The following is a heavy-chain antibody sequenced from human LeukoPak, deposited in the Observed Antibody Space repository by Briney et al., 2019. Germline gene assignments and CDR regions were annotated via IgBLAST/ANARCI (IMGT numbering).Heavy chain of an antibody. J-gene: IGHJ4*02. CDR1: GFTFSSYG. D-gene: IGHD3-22*01. CDR3: ARDPTEYYFGSGGYFLDY. Sequence: GGSLRLSCATSGFTFSSYGMHWVRQTPGKGLEWVAFIRFHGTNIYYADSLKGRSTISRDNSKNTLFLQINNLRAEDTAVYYCARDPTEYYFGSGGYFLDYWGQGTQVTVSS. V-gene: IGHV3-30*02. CDR2: IRFHGTNI.